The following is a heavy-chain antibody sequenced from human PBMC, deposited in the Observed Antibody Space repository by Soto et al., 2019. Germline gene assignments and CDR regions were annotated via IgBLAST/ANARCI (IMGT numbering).Heavy chain of an antibody. V-gene: IGHV4-34*01. Sequence: QVQLQQWGAGLLKPSETLSLTCAVYGGSFSGYYWSWIRQPPGKGLEWIGEINHRGSTKYNPSLKSRVTISVDTSKNQFSLKLSSVTAADTAVYYCARGDILTGYSSWGQGTLVTVSS. CDR2: INHRGST. CDR1: GGSFSGYY. J-gene: IGHJ5*02. D-gene: IGHD3-9*01. CDR3: ARGDILTGYSS.